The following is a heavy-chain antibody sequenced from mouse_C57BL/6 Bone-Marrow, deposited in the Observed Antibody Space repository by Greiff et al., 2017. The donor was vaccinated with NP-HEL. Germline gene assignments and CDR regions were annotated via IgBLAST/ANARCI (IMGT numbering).Heavy chain of an antibody. CDR2: ISNGGGST. V-gene: IGHV5-12*01. CDR3: ARHGNYGSSYGYFDV. Sequence: DVKLQESGGGLVQPGGSLKLSCAASGFTFSDYYMYWVRQTPEKRLEWVAYISNGGGSTYYPDTVKGRFTISRDNAKNTLYLQMSRLKSEDTAMYYCARHGNYGSSYGYFDVWGTGTTVTVSS. D-gene: IGHD1-1*01. CDR1: GFTFSDYY. J-gene: IGHJ1*03.